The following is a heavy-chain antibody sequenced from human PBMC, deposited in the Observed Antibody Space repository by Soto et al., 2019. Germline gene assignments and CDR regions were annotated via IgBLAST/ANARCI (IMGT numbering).Heavy chain of an antibody. Sequence: GAEVKKPGESLKISCKGVGYRLDAAWIGWVRQMPGKGLEWMGIIKPGGSDLRYSPSFRGQVTISADAAVNTAYLQWDSLKASDTAMYYCARQITYICYFWGQGTLVTVSS. V-gene: IGHV5-51*01. D-gene: IGHD3-10*01. CDR1: GYRLDAAW. J-gene: IGHJ4*02. CDR3: ARQITYICYF. CDR2: IKPGGSDL.